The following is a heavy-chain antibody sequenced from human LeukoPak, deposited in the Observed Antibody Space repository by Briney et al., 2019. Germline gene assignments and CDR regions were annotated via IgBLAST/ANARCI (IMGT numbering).Heavy chain of an antibody. D-gene: IGHD6-25*01. V-gene: IGHV4-34*01. CDR2: INHSGST. Sequence: SETLSLTCAVYGGSFSGYYWSWIRQPPGKGLEWIGEINHSGSTNYNPSLKSRVTISVDTSKNQFSLKLSSVTAADTAVYYCARGRRGNLQRPYYGMDVWGQGTTVTVSS. CDR1: GGSFSGYY. J-gene: IGHJ6*02. CDR3: ARGRRGNLQRPYYGMDV.